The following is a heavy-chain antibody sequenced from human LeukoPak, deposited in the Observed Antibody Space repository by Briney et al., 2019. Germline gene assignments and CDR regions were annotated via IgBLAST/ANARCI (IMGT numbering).Heavy chain of an antibody. D-gene: IGHD2-2*01. CDR2: INHSGST. J-gene: IGHJ5*02. CDR3: ARVYCSSTSCWSWFDP. V-gene: IGHV4-34*01. Sequence: PSETLSLTCAVYGGSFSGYYWSWIRQPPGKGLEWIGEINHSGSTNYNPSLKSRVTISVDTSKNQFSLKLSSVTAADTAVYYCARVYCSSTSCWSWFDPWGQGTLVTVSS. CDR1: GGSFSGYY.